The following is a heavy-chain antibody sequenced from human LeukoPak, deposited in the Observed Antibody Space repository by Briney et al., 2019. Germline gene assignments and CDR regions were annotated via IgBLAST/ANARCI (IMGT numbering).Heavy chain of an antibody. CDR2: IYYSGST. V-gene: IGHV4-30-4*01. CDR3: ARTYYGSGSYYSH. CDR1: GFSTSSGDYY. Sequence: PSETLSLTCTVSGFSTSSGDYYWSWIRQPPGKGLEWIVYIYYSGSTYYNPSLKSRVTISVDTSKNQFSLKLSSVTAADTAVYYCARTYYGSGSYYSHWGQGTLVTVSS. D-gene: IGHD3-10*01. J-gene: IGHJ4*02.